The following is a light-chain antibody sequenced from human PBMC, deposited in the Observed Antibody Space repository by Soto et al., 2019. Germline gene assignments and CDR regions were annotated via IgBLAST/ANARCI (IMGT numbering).Light chain of an antibody. CDR1: QSISSY. J-gene: IGKJ4*01. CDR2: AAA. V-gene: IGKV1-39*01. Sequence: DIQMTQSPSSLSASVGDRVTITCRASQSISSYLNWYQQKPGKATKLLIYAAASLQSGVPSRFSGSGSGTDFTLTISSLQPEDFATYYCQQSYSTRFGGGTKVEIK. CDR3: QQSYSTR.